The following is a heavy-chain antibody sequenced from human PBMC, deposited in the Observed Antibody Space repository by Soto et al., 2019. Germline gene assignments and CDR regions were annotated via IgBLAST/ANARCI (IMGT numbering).Heavy chain of an antibody. D-gene: IGHD6-19*01. CDR1: GFSLSSTMMA. CDR3: AHIVVAGLGYYFDY. V-gene: IGHV2-5*02. Sequence: QITLKESGPTLVKPTQTLTLTCTFSGFSLSSTMMAVGWIRQPPGKALEWLAIIYWDDDKRYSPFLKSRLTITKDNSKTQMVLTMSNMAPVDTARYYCAHIVVAGLGYYFDYWGQGTLVTVSS. J-gene: IGHJ4*02. CDR2: IYWDDDK.